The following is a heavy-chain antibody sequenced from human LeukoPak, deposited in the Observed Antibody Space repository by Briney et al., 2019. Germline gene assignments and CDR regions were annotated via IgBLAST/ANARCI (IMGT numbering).Heavy chain of an antibody. D-gene: IGHD3-10*01. CDR1: GFTFSSYG. V-gene: IGHV3-30*02. J-gene: IGHJ5*02. Sequence: GGSLRLSCAASGFTFSSYGMHWVRQAPGKGLEWVAFIRYDGSNKYYADSVKGRFTISRDNSKNTLYLELHSLRTEDTAVYYCARARRSGGITMIRGVKDRSWFDPWGQGTLVTVSS. CDR3: ARARRSGGITMIRGVKDRSWFDP. CDR2: IRYDGSNK.